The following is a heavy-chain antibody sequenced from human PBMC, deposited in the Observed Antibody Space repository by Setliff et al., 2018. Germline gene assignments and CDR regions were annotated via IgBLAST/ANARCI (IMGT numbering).Heavy chain of an antibody. Sequence: ASVKVSCKASGYAFTTYGISWVRQAPGQGLEWMGWISAYNGYTVYAQKFQGRVTMTTDTSTSTAYMEVRSLRSEDTAVYYCARVRDCSGDICHRGFNHYMDVWGKGTSVTVSS. D-gene: IGHD2-15*01. CDR1: GYAFTTYG. CDR3: ARVRDCSGDICHRGFNHYMDV. CDR2: ISAYNGYT. J-gene: IGHJ6*03. V-gene: IGHV1-18*01.